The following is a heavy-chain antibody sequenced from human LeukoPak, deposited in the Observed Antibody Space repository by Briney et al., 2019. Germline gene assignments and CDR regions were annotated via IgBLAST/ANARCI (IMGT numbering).Heavy chain of an antibody. CDR1: GFDFDGYS. J-gene: IGHJ3*02. CDR2: ISSQSTTI. D-gene: IGHD2-2*01. CDR3: ARAPVPDDAFDI. Sequence: GGSLRLSCAASGFDFDGYSMHWVRQAPGKGLEWISYISSQSTTIYYADSVKGRFTISRDNAKNSLYLQMNSLRAEDTAVYYCARAPVPDDAFDIWGQGTMVTVSS. V-gene: IGHV3-48*04.